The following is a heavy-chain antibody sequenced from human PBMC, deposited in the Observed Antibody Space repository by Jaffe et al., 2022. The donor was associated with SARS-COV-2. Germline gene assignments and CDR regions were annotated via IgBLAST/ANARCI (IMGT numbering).Heavy chain of an antibody. J-gene: IGHJ6*02. Sequence: QVQLQESGPGLVKPSETLSLTCTVSGVSIRSYYWSWIRQSPGKGLESIGYVYYSGKTNYNPSLKSRVTISVDTSKNQFSLKLSAVTAADTAVYYCARDHRMADYYYYGVDVWGQGTTVTVSS. V-gene: IGHV4-59*01. CDR2: VYYSGKT. CDR3: ARDHRMADYYYYGVDV. CDR1: GVSIRSYY.